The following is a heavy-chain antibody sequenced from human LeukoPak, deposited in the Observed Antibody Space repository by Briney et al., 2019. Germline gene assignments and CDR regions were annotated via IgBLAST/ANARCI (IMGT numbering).Heavy chain of an antibody. CDR2: ISGSGGST. D-gene: IGHD1-1*01. CDR1: GFTFSSYA. V-gene: IGHV3-23*01. J-gene: IGHJ4*02. Sequence: PGGSLRLSCAASGFTFSSYAMSWVRQAPGKGLEWVTAISGSGGSTYYADSVKGRFTISRDNSKNTLYLQMNSLRAEDTAVYYCAKNMGSGTRTGDYWGQGTLVTVSS. CDR3: AKNMGSGTRTGDY.